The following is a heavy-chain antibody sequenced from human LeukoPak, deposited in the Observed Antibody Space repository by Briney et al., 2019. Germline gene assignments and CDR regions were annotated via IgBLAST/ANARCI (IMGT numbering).Heavy chain of an antibody. D-gene: IGHD2-8*01. J-gene: IGHJ4*02. CDR3: ARAWEYCTNGVCLFDY. CDR1: GGSISSYS. V-gene: IGHV4-59*01. Sequence: SETLSLICTVSGGSISSYSWSWIRQPPGKGLEWIGYINYSGSTNYNPSLKSRVTISVDTSKDQFSLKLSSVTAADTAVYYCARAWEYCTNGVCLFDYWGQGTLVTVSS. CDR2: INYSGST.